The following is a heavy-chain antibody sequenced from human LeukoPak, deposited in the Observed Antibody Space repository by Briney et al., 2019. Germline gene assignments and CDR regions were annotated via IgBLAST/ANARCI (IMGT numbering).Heavy chain of an antibody. CDR1: GFTFSSYA. V-gene: IGHV3-23*01. CDR2: ISGSGGST. Sequence: GGSLRLSCAASGFTFSSYAMSWVRQAPGKGLEWVSAISGSGGSTYYADSVKGRFTISRDNSKNTLYLQMNSLRAEDTAVYYCAKGRSGFQRFYYDSSGYPLRFDYWGQGTLVTVSS. D-gene: IGHD3-22*01. CDR3: AKGRSGFQRFYYDSSGYPLRFDY. J-gene: IGHJ4*02.